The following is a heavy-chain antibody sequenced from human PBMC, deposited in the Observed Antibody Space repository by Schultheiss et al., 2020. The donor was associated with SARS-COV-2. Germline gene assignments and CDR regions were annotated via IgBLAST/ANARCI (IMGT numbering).Heavy chain of an antibody. Sequence: ASVKVSCKASGYTFTSYYMHWVRQAPGQGLEWMGWINPNSGGTNYAQKFQGRVTITSDRSVSTAYMELSRLRSDDTAVYYCARESPTYDFWSGYYLNYYYYMDVWGKGTTVTVSS. J-gene: IGHJ6*03. V-gene: IGHV1-2*02. CDR3: ARESPTYDFWSGYYLNYYYYMDV. CDR1: GYTFTSYY. D-gene: IGHD3-3*01. CDR2: INPNSGGT.